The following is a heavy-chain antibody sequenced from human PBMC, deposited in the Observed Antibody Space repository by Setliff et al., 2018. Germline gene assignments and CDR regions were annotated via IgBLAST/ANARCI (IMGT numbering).Heavy chain of an antibody. J-gene: IGHJ4*02. CDR2: IIPIFGSP. CDR1: GDTLTTYA. Sequence: SVKVSCKASGDTLTTYAIHWVRQAPGQGLEWMGMIIPIFGSPHYAQRFQDRVIITADVSTRTAYMDLSSLRSEDTAIYYCARDSRRGGEYFDSWGRGTLVTVSS. CDR3: ARDSRRGGEYFDS. V-gene: IGHV1-69*13. D-gene: IGHD3-10*01.